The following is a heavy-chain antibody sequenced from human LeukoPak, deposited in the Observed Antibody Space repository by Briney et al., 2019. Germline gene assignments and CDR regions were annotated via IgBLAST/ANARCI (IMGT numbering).Heavy chain of an antibody. V-gene: IGHV1-2*04. D-gene: IGHD6-13*01. CDR3: ARGPRINSSWYRGPYGMDV. CDR1: GYTFTGYY. CDR2: INPNSGGT. Sequence: GASVKVSCKASGYTFTGYYMHWVRQAPGQGLEWMGWINPNSGGTNYAQKFQGWVTMTRDTSISTAYMELSRLRSDDTAVYYCARGPRINSSWYRGPYGMDVWGQGTTVTVSS. J-gene: IGHJ6*02.